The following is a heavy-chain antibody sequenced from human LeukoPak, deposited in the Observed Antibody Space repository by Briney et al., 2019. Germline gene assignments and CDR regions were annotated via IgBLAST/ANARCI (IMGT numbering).Heavy chain of an antibody. Sequence: GASVKVSCKASGYTFTSYGISWVRQAPGQGLEWMGWISAYNGNINYAQKLQGRVTMTTDTSTSTAYMELRSLRSDDTAVYYCATGNYYDSSGRSGAFDIWGQGTMVTVSS. V-gene: IGHV1-18*01. J-gene: IGHJ3*02. CDR3: ATGNYYDSSGRSGAFDI. D-gene: IGHD3-22*01. CDR2: ISAYNGNI. CDR1: GYTFTSYG.